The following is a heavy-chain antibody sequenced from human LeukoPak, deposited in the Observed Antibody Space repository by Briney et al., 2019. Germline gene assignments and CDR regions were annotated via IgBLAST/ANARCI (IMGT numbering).Heavy chain of an antibody. CDR2: IYYSGST. V-gene: IGHV4-39*07. Sequence: NASETLSLTCTVSGGSISSSSYYWGWIRQPPGKGLEWIGSIYYSGSTYYDPSLKSRVTISVDTSKNQFSLKLSSVTAADTAVYYCAREPSLTSAWDYWGQGTLVTVSS. CDR1: GGSISSSSYY. CDR3: AREPSLTSAWDY. D-gene: IGHD4/OR15-4a*01. J-gene: IGHJ4*02.